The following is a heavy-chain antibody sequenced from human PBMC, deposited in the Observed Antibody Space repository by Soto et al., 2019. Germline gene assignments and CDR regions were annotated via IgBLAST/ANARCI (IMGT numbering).Heavy chain of an antibody. CDR1: GFTFSSYS. CDR3: ARGRELIDY. J-gene: IGHJ4*02. Sequence: EVQLVESGGGLVKPGGSLRLSCAASGFTFSSYSMNWVRQAPGKGLEWVSSISSSSSYIYYADSVNGRFTISRDNAKNSLYLQMNSLRAEDTAVYYCARGRELIDYWGQGTLVTVSS. V-gene: IGHV3-21*01. CDR2: ISSSSSYI. D-gene: IGHD1-26*01.